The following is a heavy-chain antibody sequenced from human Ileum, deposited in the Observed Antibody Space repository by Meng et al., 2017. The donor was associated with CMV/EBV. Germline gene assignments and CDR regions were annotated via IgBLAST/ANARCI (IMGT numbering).Heavy chain of an antibody. J-gene: IGHJ4*02. CDR1: GFSFSNYA. CDR3: ARFSGYSSSSEFGC. Sequence: GGSLRPSCAASGFSFSNYALSWVRQAPGKGLEWVSAISGSGTTTYYADSVKGRFTISRDNSKSTLYLQMNSLRGEDTAVHYCARFSGYSSSSEFGCWGQGTLVTVSS. D-gene: IGHD6-6*01. V-gene: IGHV3-23*01. CDR2: ISGSGTTT.